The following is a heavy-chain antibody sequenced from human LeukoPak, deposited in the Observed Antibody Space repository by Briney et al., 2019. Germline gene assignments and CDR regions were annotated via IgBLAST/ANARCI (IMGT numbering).Heavy chain of an antibody. V-gene: IGHV4-59*01. J-gene: IGHJ6*02. Sequence: SETLSFTCTVSGGSISTYYWSWIRQPPGKGLEWIGYIYYSGSTNYNPSLKSRVTISVDTSQNQFSLKLSSMTAADTAVYYCARHHQTYYYSDMDVWGQGITVTVSS. CDR2: IYYSGST. CDR3: ARHHQTYYYSDMDV. CDR1: GGSISTYY. D-gene: IGHD1-14*01.